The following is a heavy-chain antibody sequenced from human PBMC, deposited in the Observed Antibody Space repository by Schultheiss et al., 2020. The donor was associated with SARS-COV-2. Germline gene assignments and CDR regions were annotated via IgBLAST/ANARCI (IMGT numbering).Heavy chain of an antibody. CDR3: AKIGDYVWGSYRYHGLDV. J-gene: IGHJ6*02. CDR2: ISGSGGTT. Sequence: GGSLRLSCAASGFTFSDYNMNWVRQAPGKGLEWVAHISGSGGTTYYADSVKGRFTVSRDNAKNSLYLQMNSLRDEDTAVYYCAKIGDYVWGSYRYHGLDVWGQGTTVTVSS. CDR1: GFTFSDYN. D-gene: IGHD3-16*02. V-gene: IGHV3-48*02.